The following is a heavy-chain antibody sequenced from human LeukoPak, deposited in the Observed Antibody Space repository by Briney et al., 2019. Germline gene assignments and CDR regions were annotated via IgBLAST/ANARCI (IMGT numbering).Heavy chain of an antibody. CDR1: GFTFSSYS. CDR2: ISPSSSSM. CDR3: ARDAASGNNWFDP. J-gene: IGHJ5*02. D-gene: IGHD3-3*01. V-gene: IGHV3-48*01. Sequence: PGGSLRLSCAASGFTFSSYSLNWIRRAPGKGLEWVSYISPSSSSMYYADSVKGRFTISRDNARNSLYLQMNSLSAEDTALYYCARDAASGNNWFDPWGQGTLVTVSS.